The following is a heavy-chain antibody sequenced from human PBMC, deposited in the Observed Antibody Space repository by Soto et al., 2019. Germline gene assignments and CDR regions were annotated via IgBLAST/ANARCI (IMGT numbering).Heavy chain of an antibody. CDR1: GGTFRNYP. CDR3: ARGPFVVLNYFES. Sequence: QVQLVQSGTEVKKPGSSVKVSCKASGGTFRNYPINWVRQAPGQGLEWMGSIFPLTDIPDYAQNFQTRLTLGADKSTSTAYMELSSLTSDDTAMYFCARGPFVVLNYFESWGQGTLVTVSS. CDR2: IFPLTDIP. D-gene: IGHD3-16*02. V-gene: IGHV1-69*02. J-gene: IGHJ4*02.